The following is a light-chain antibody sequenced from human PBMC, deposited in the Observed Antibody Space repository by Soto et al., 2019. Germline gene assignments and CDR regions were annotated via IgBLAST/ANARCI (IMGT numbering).Light chain of an antibody. CDR1: QSVSSNH. J-gene: IGKJ2*01. Sequence: EIVLTQSPGTLSLSPGERVTLSCRASQSVSSNHLAWYQQKPGQAPRLLIYGASSRATGIPDRFSGSGSGTDFTLTISRLEPEDFAVYYCQQYGSSYTFGQGTKLEIK. CDR2: GAS. V-gene: IGKV3-20*01. CDR3: QQYGSSYT.